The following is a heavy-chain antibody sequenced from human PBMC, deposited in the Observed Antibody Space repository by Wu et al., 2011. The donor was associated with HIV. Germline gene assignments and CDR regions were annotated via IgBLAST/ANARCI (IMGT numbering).Heavy chain of an antibody. CDR3: ASSALRGTYYYGSGSYQYGMDV. Sequence: QVQLVQSGAELKKPGSSVKVSCKASGGTFSSYAISWVRQAPGQGLEWMGRIIPIFGTANYAQKFQGRVTITADKSTSTAYMELSSLRSEDTAVYYCASSALRGTYYYGSGSYQYGMDVWGQGTTVTVSS. D-gene: IGHD3-10*01. CDR2: IIPIFGTA. J-gene: IGHJ6*02. V-gene: IGHV1-69*14. CDR1: GGTFSSYA.